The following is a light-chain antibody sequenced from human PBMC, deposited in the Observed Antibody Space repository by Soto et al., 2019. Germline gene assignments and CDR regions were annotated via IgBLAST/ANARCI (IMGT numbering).Light chain of an antibody. CDR2: SNN. Sequence: VLTQPPSASGTPGQRVTISCSGSSSNIGSNTVNWYQQLPGTAPKLLIYSNNQRPSGVPDRFSGSKSGTSASLAISGLQSEDEADYYCAAWDDSLSGYVFGTGTKVTVL. CDR1: SSNIGSNT. CDR3: AAWDDSLSGYV. V-gene: IGLV1-44*01. J-gene: IGLJ1*01.